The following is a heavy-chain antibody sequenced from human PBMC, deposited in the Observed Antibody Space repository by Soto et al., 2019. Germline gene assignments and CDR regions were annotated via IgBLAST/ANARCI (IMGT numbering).Heavy chain of an antibody. CDR2: ITINGNT. CDR3: ARETGENWTYEAH. D-gene: IGHD1-7*01. Sequence: SETLSLTCRVSGAYISDFSWSWIRQPAEKGLEWIGRITINGNTQKNPSLKSRVTMSIDTSRNHFSLNLQSATAADTALYYCARETGENWTYEAHWGPGTLVTVSS. J-gene: IGHJ1*01. V-gene: IGHV4-4*07. CDR1: GAYISDFS.